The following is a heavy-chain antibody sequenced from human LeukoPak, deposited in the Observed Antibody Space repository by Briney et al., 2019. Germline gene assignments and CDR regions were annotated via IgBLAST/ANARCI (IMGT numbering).Heavy chain of an antibody. D-gene: IGHD1-1*01. J-gene: IGHJ4*02. CDR1: GFTFSDYY. Sequence: GESLRLSCAASGFTFSDYYMSWIRQAPGKGLEWVSYISGSSGYTKYADSVEGRFTISRDNAKNSLYLQVNSLRAEDTAVHYCARGTGTTAYFDYWGQGTLVTVSS. V-gene: IGHV3-11*06. CDR3: ARGTGTTAYFDY. CDR2: ISGSSGYT.